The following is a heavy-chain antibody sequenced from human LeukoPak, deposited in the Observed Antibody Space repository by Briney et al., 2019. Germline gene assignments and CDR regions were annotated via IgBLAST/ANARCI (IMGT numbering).Heavy chain of an antibody. D-gene: IGHD3-22*01. V-gene: IGHV3-7*01. Sequence: GGSLRLSCAASGFTFGSYWMSWVRQARGKGLEWVANIKQDGSDKYYLDSVKGRFTISRDNAKNSLYLQMNSLRAEDTAVYYCARKDSSGYMAFDIWGQGTMVTVSS. CDR3: ARKDSSGYMAFDI. J-gene: IGHJ3*02. CDR1: GFTFGSYW. CDR2: IKQDGSDK.